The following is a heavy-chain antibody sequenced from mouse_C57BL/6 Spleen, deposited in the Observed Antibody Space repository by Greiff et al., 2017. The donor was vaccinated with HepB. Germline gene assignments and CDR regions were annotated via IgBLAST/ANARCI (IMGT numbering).Heavy chain of an antibody. D-gene: IGHD2-4*01. J-gene: IGHJ4*01. CDR2: IWRGGST. CDR3: AKITTGYYYAMDY. CDR1: GFSFTSYG. Sequence: VQLQQSGPGLVQPSQSLSITCTVSGFSFTSYGVHWVRQSPGKGLEWLGVIWRGGSTDYNAAFMSRLSITKDNSKSQVFSKMNSLQADDTAIYYFAKITTGYYYAMDYWGQGTSVTVSS. V-gene: IGHV2-5*01.